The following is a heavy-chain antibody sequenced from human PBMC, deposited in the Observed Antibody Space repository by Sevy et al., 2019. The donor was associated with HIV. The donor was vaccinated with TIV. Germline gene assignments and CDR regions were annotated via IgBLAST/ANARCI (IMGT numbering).Heavy chain of an antibody. V-gene: IGHV3-15*01. CDR3: TAVLLWFGELIF. D-gene: IGHD3-10*01. J-gene: IGHJ4*02. CDR2: IKSKTDGGTT. CDR1: GFTFSNAW. Sequence: GGSLRLSCAASGFTFSNAWLSWVRQASGKGLEWVGRIKSKTDGGTTDYAAPVKGRFTISRDDSKNTLYLQMNSLKTEDTAVYYCTAVLLWFGELIFWGQGTLVTVSS.